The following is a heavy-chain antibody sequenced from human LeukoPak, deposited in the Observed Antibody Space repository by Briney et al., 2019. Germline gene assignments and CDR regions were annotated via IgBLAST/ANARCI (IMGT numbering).Heavy chain of an antibody. J-gene: IGHJ4*02. CDR1: GDSISNYY. CDR3: ARHLATAATGFDY. D-gene: IGHD2-15*01. Sequence: TSETLSLTCTVSGDSISNYYWSWIRQPPGKGLEWIGYIYYMGSTNYNPSLKSRVTMSVDTSKNQFSLKLNSVTAADTALYFCARHLATAATGFDYWGQGTLVTVSS. V-gene: IGHV4-59*08. CDR2: IYYMGST.